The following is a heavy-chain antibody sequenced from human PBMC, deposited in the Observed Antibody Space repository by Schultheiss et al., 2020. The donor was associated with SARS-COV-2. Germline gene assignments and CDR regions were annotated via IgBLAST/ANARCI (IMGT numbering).Heavy chain of an antibody. CDR2: IYYSGST. V-gene: IGHV4-59*01. D-gene: IGHD1-7*01. CDR3: ARGDGWLELRGYYYYYMDV. J-gene: IGHJ6*03. Sequence: SETLSLTCTVSGGSISSYYWSWIRQPPGKGLEWIGYIYYSGSTNYNPSLKSRVTISVDTSKNQFSLKLSSVTAADTAVYYCARGDGWLELRGYYYYYMDVWGKGTTVTVSS. CDR1: GGSISSYY.